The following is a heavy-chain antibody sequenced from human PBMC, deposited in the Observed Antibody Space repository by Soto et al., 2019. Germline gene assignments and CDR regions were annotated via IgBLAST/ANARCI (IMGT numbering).Heavy chain of an antibody. Sequence: EVQLLESGGDFVLPGGSLRLSCAASGFTFDTYAMSWVRQAPRKGLEWVSGVSGSGGSVSYADSVKGRFTISRDTSKNTLYLQMNSLRAEDTAVYYCTTISVLLTTAIFSGGCIDVWGQGTTVTVSS. CDR1: GFTFDTYA. V-gene: IGHV3-23*01. J-gene: IGHJ6*02. D-gene: IGHD2-2*02. CDR3: TTISVLLTTAIFSGGCIDV. CDR2: VSGSGGSV.